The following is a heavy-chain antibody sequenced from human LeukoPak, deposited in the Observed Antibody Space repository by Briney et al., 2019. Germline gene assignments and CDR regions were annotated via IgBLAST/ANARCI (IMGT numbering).Heavy chain of an antibody. CDR3: ARHVRYSSSWYLGYYFDY. CDR2: IYYSGST. Sequence: SETLSLTCTVSGGSISSSSYYWGWIRQPPGTGLEWIGSIYYSGSTYYNPSLKSRVTISVDTSKNQFSLKLSSVTAADTAVYYCARHVRYSSSWYLGYYFDYWGQGTLVTVSS. D-gene: IGHD6-13*01. CDR1: GGSISSSSYY. V-gene: IGHV4-39*01. J-gene: IGHJ4*02.